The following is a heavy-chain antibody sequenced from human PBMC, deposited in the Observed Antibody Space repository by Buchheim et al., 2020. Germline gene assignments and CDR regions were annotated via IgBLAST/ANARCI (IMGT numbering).Heavy chain of an antibody. CDR2: MWNDGIQK. Sequence: QVQLVESGGGVVQPGRSLRLSCAASGFTFSSYSVHWVRQAPGKGLEWVAIMWNDGIQKYYGDAVKGRFTVSRDMSTNTLYLEMNSLRAEDTAMYYCARGMFYYFDYWGQGSL. J-gene: IGHJ4*02. CDR1: GFTFSSYS. D-gene: IGHD3-10*02. CDR3: ARGMFYYFDY. V-gene: IGHV3-33*01.